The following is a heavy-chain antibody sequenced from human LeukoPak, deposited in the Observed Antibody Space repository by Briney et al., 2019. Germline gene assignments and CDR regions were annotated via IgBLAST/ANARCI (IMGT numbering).Heavy chain of an antibody. Sequence: GGSLRLSCASSVFTFSSYWMLWVRQAPGKGLVWVSRINSDGSSTSYADSVKGRFTISRDNAKNRLYLQMNSLRAEDTAVYYCARQYCGGDCYARLVDYWGQGTLVTVSS. CDR1: VFTFSSYW. CDR3: ARQYCGGDCYARLVDY. V-gene: IGHV3-74*01. CDR2: INSDGSST. J-gene: IGHJ4*02. D-gene: IGHD2-21*02.